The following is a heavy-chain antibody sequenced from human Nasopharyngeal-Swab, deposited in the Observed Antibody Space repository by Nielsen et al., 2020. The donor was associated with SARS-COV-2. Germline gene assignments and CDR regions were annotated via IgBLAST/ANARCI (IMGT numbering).Heavy chain of an antibody. D-gene: IGHD6-13*01. Sequence: GGSLRLSCAASGFTFSAHYMDWVRQAPGTGLEWVGRSRNKANSYTTEYAASVKGRFTISRDDSKNSLYLQMSSLRTEDTALYYCARDLSSIWTSGLGVWGQGTTVIVSS. CDR1: GFTFSAHY. CDR3: ARDLSSIWTSGLGV. J-gene: IGHJ6*02. V-gene: IGHV3-72*01. CDR2: SRNKANSYTT.